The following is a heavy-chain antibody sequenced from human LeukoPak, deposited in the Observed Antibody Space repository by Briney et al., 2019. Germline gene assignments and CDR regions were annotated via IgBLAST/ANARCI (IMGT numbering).Heavy chain of an antibody. CDR2: ISWNSGSI. J-gene: IGHJ4*02. Sequence: PGRSLRLSCAASGFTFDDYAMHWVRQAPGKGLEWVSGISWNSGSIGYADSVKGRFTISRDNAKNSLYLQMNSLRAEDTALYYCAKTGYSEDFDYWGQGTLVTVSS. D-gene: IGHD5-24*01. CDR3: AKTGYSEDFDY. CDR1: GFTFDDYA. V-gene: IGHV3-9*01.